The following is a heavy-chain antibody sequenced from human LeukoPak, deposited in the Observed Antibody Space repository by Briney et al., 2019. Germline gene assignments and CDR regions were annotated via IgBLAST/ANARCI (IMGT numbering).Heavy chain of an antibody. CDR1: GFTFSTYG. V-gene: IGHV4-4*07. CDR3: ARVRGGSGSTSWFDP. Sequence: RSGGSLRLSCAASGFTFSTYGMSWIRQPAGKGLEWIGRIYTSGSTNYNPSLKSRVTMSVDTSKNQFSLKLSSVTAADTAVYYCARVRGGSGSTSWFDPWGQGTLVTVSS. J-gene: IGHJ5*02. D-gene: IGHD6-6*01. CDR2: IYTSGST.